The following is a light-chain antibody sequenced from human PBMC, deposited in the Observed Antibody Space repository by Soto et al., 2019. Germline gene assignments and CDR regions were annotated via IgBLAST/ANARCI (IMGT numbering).Light chain of an antibody. CDR2: SAS. V-gene: IGKV1D-13*01. CDR1: QDISSS. Sequence: AIQLTQSPSSLSASVGDRVTITCRASQDISSSLAWYQQKPGKAPKVLISSASTLESGVPSRFSGSGSGTEFTLTITSLQPEDFATYYYQHFRDYPLTFGGGTKVEIK. CDR3: QHFRDYPLT. J-gene: IGKJ4*01.